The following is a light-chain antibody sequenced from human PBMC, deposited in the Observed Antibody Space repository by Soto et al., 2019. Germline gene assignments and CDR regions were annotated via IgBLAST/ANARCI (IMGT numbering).Light chain of an antibody. CDR2: DAS. J-gene: IGKJ3*01. CDR3: QQRSNS. CDR1: QSVSIY. Sequence: EIVLTQSPATLSLSPGERATLSCRASQSVSIYLAWYQQKPGQAPRLLIYDASNRATGIPARFSGSGSGTDFTLTISSLEPEDCAVYYCQQRSNSFGPGTKVDIK. V-gene: IGKV3-11*01.